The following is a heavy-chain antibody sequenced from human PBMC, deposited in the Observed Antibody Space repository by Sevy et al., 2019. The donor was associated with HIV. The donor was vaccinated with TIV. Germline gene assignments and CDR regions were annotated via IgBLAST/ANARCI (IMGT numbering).Heavy chain of an antibody. CDR1: GYTFSSYG. V-gene: IGHV1-18*01. J-gene: IGHJ6*02. Sequence: ASVKVSCKASGYTFSSYGITWVRQAPGQGLEWMGWISTYNGDTNYGEKLQGRVTMTTDTSTSTAYMDLRSLRFDDTAVYYCARLDLSGSGWYGNGMDVWGQGTTVTVSS. CDR2: ISTYNGDT. D-gene: IGHD6-19*01. CDR3: ARLDLSGSGWYGNGMDV.